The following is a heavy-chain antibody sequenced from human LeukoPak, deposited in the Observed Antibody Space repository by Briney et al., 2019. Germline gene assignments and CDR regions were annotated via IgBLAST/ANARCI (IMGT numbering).Heavy chain of an antibody. CDR1: GYTFTSYG. D-gene: IGHD2/OR15-2a*01. CDR3: AVGIIDSNWFDP. Sequence: ASVKVSCKASGYTFTSYGISWVRQAPGQGLEWMGIINPSGGSTNYAQKFQGRVTMTRDMSTTTVYMELSSLRSEDTAVYYCAVGIIDSNWFDPWGQGTLVTVSS. J-gene: IGHJ5*02. V-gene: IGHV1-46*01. CDR2: INPSGGST.